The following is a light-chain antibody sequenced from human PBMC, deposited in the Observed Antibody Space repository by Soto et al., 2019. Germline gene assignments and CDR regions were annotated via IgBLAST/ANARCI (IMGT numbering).Light chain of an antibody. V-gene: IGKV3-11*01. CDR1: HSVSKY. Sequence: IVLTQSPATLSLSPGDRATLSCRASHSVSKYVAWYQQKPGQAPMLLIFDASTRATGIPARFSGSGSGTDFTLTISSLEPEDFAVYYCKQRSNWPYTFGQGTKVDIK. J-gene: IGKJ2*01. CDR2: DAS. CDR3: KQRSNWPYT.